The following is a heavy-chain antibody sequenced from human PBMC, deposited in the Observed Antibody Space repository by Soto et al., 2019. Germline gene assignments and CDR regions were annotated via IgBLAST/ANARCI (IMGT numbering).Heavy chain of an antibody. D-gene: IGHD3-22*01. V-gene: IGHV1-69*04. CDR2: IIPILGIA. CDR3: AKELAENYDDSGYYGYFQH. Sequence: GASVKVSCKASGGTFSSYTISWVRQAPGQGLEWMGRIIPILGIANYAQKFQGRVTITADKSTSTAYMELSSLRSEDTAVYYCAKELAENYDDSGYYGYFQHWGQGTQVTVSS. J-gene: IGHJ1*01. CDR1: GGTFSSYT.